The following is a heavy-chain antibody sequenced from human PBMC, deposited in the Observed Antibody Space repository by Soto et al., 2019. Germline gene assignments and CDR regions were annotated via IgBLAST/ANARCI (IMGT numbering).Heavy chain of an antibody. D-gene: IGHD3-10*01. J-gene: IGHJ3*02. CDR1: GFTVSSNY. CDR2: IYSGGST. V-gene: IGHV3-53*02. CDR3: ARDDYGLDAFDI. Sequence: EVQLVETGGGLIQPGGSLRLSCAASGFTVSSNYMSWVRQAPGKGLEWVSVIYSGGSTYYADSVKGRFTISRDNSRNTLYLQMNSLRAEDTAVYYCARDDYGLDAFDIWGQGTMVTVSS.